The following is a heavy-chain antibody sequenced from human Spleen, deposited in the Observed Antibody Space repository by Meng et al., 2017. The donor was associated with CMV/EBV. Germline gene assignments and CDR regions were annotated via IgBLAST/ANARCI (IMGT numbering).Heavy chain of an antibody. CDR3: ARVDGMVRGVIYYYYGMDV. J-gene: IGHJ6*02. D-gene: IGHD3-10*01. V-gene: IGHV1-2*02. Sequence: ASVKVSCKASGYPFTDYYVHWVRQAPGQGLEWMGWINPNSGGTNYAQNFQGRVTMTRDTSISTAYVELRSLRSDDTAVYYCARVDGMVRGVIYYYYGMDVWGQGTTVTVSS. CDR1: GYPFTDYY. CDR2: INPNSGGT.